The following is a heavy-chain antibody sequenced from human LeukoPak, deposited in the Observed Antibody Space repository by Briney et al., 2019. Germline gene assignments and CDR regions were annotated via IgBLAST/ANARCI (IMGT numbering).Heavy chain of an antibody. CDR3: ARRDSSGYSFDS. D-gene: IGHD3-22*01. CDR1: GYSFSIYW. V-gene: IGHV5-51*01. CDR2: IYPGDSDI. J-gene: IGHJ5*01. Sequence: GESLKTSCKGSGYSFSIYWIACVRQMPGKGLEWMGNIYPGDSDIRYSPSFQGQFTFSADKSISTAYLQWSSLKASDTAMYYCARRDSSGYSFDSWGQGTLVTVSS.